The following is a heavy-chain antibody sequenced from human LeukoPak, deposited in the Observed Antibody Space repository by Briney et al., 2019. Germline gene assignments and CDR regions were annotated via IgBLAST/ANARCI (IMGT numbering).Heavy chain of an antibody. CDR1: GYTFTSYG. V-gene: IGHV1-18*01. J-gene: IGHJ5*02. D-gene: IGHD2-2*01. CDR3: ARVSHRGCSSTSCYEGYNWLDP. CDR2: ISAYNGNT. Sequence: GASVKVSCKASGYTFTSYGISWVRQAPGQGLAWMGWISAYNGNTNYAQKLQGRVTMTTDTSTSTAYMELRSLRSDDTAVYYCARVSHRGCSSTSCYEGYNWLDPWGQGTLVTVSS.